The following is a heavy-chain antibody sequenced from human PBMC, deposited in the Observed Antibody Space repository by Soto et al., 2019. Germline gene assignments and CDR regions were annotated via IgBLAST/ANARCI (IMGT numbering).Heavy chain of an antibody. Sequence: EVQLVESGGGLVQPGGSLKLSCEASGSTFSDSAMHWVRQASGKGLEWVGRIRSKPNTDATAYAASVKGRFTISRDDSKNTAYLQMNSLKTEDTAVYYCTRHVDCSGGSCYSGYYYYMDVWGKGTTVTVSS. CDR3: TRHVDCSGGSCYSGYYYYMDV. V-gene: IGHV3-73*01. D-gene: IGHD2-15*01. J-gene: IGHJ6*03. CDR1: GSTFSDSA. CDR2: IRSKPNTDAT.